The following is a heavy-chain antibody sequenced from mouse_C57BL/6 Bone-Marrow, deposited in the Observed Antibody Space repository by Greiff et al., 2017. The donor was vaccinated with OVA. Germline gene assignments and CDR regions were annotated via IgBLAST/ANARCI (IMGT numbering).Heavy chain of an antibody. CDR3: ARRSPLFDY. V-gene: IGHV5-6*01. CDR2: ISSGGSYT. J-gene: IGHJ2*01. D-gene: IGHD6-1*01. CDR1: GFTFSSYG. Sequence: EVQVVESGGDLVKPGGSLKLSCAASGFTFSSYGMSWVRQTPDKRLEWVATISSGGSYTYYPDSVKGRFTISRDNAKNTLYLQMSSLKSEDTAMYYCARRSPLFDYWGQGTTLTVSS.